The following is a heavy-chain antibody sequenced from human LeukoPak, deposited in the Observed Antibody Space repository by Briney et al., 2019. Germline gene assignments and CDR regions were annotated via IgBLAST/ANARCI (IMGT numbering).Heavy chain of an antibody. J-gene: IGHJ5*02. V-gene: IGHV3-73*01. CDR2: IRSKANSYAT. CDR3: GYSYGPPPATP. D-gene: IGHD5-18*01. Sequence: PGGSLRLSCAASGFTFSSYDMHWVRQASGKGLEWVGRIRSKANSYATAYAASVKGRFTISRDDSKNTAYLQMNSLKTEDTAVYYCGYSYGPPPATPWGQGTLVTVSS. CDR1: GFTFSSYD.